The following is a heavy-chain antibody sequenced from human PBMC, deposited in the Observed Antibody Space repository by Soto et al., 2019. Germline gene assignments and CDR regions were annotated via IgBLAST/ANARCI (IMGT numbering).Heavy chain of an antibody. CDR2: ISGSGGST. CDR3: AKAPYCSGGSCYSLDY. V-gene: IGHV3-23*01. D-gene: IGHD2-15*01. Sequence: GGSLRLSCASSGFTFSSYAMSCFRQAPGKGLEWVSAISGSGGSTYYADSVKGRFTISRDNSKNTLYLQMNSLRAEDTAVYYCAKAPYCSGGSCYSLDYWGQGTLVTVS. J-gene: IGHJ4*02. CDR1: GFTFSSYA.